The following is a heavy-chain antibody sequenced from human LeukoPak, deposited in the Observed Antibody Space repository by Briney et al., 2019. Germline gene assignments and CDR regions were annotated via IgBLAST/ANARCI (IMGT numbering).Heavy chain of an antibody. V-gene: IGHV3-7*01. D-gene: IGHD5-12*01. CDR3: ARVGYSGWNLEY. Sequence: GGSLRLSCAAPGFSFRSYRMCSVRQALGEGLGWVANINEGGSGKYYVDSVKGRFTITRDDAKNSLYVQKNSLRDEDTAVYYCARVGYSGWNLEYWGQGTLVTVSS. CDR2: INEGGSGK. CDR1: GFSFRSYR. J-gene: IGHJ4*02.